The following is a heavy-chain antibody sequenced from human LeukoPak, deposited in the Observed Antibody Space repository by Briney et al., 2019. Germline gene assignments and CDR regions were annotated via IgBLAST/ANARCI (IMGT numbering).Heavy chain of an antibody. CDR1: GYTFTSYY. D-gene: IGHD2-21*02. CDR3: ARAVVVTGSFDY. Sequence: ASVKVSCKASGYTFTSYYMHWVRQAPGRGLEWMGIINPSGGSTSYAQKFQGRVTMTRDMSTSTVYMELSSLRSEDTAVYYCARAVVVTGSFDYWGQGTLVTVSS. CDR2: INPSGGST. J-gene: IGHJ4*02. V-gene: IGHV1-46*01.